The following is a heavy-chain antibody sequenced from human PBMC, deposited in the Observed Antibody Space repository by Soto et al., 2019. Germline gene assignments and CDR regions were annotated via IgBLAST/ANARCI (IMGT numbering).Heavy chain of an antibody. J-gene: IGHJ5*02. CDR2: INHSGST. CDR1: GGSFSGYY. V-gene: IGHV4-34*01. D-gene: IGHD6-13*01. Sequence: SETLSLTCAVYGGSFSGYYWSWIRQPPGKGLEWIGEINHSGSTNYNPSLKSRVTISVDTSKNQFSLKLSSVTAADTAVYYCARGVRYSSSWYPRWFDPWGQGTLVTVPS. CDR3: ARGVRYSSSWYPRWFDP.